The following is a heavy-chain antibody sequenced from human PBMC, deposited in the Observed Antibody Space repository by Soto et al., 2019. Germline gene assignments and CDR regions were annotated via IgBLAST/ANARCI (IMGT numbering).Heavy chain of an antibody. V-gene: IGHV3-7*01. CDR1: GFTFSSYW. CDR2: IKQDGSEK. D-gene: IGHD6-13*01. CDR3: AREHPAYWVAAPSRALDY. J-gene: IGHJ4*02. Sequence: EVQLVESGGGLVQPGGSLRLSCAASGFTFSSYWMSWVRQAPGKGLEWVANIKQDGSEKYYVDSVKGRFTISRDNAKNSLYLQMNSLRAEDTAVYYCAREHPAYWVAAPSRALDYWGQGTLVTVSS.